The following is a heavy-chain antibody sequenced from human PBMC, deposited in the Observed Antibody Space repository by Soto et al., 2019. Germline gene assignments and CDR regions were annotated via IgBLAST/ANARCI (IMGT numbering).Heavy chain of an antibody. Sequence: EVQLAESGGGLVNPGGSLRLSCVASGFPFSYSWMSWVRQAPGKGLEWVARIKSETDGGTTDYAAPVEGRFTISRDDSTNTLNLQMNSLKTEDTAVYYCVTYDFIWGSYRVRWGYWGQGTLVTVSS. D-gene: IGHD3-16*02. J-gene: IGHJ4*02. CDR2: IKSETDGGTT. CDR3: VTYDFIWGSYRVRWGY. CDR1: GFPFSYSW. V-gene: IGHV3-15*01.